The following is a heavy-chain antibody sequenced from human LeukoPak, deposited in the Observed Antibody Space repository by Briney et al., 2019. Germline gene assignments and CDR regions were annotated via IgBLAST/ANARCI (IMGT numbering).Heavy chain of an antibody. Sequence: GGSLRLSCAASGFTFSSYDMNWVRQAPGKGLEWVSYISRSSSIIYYADSVKGRFTISRDNAKNSLYLQMNSLRGEDTAVYYCARDRYDSSHYYHYWGQGTLVTVSS. CDR3: ARDRYDSSHYYHY. D-gene: IGHD3-22*01. V-gene: IGHV3-48*01. J-gene: IGHJ4*02. CDR2: ISRSSSII. CDR1: GFTFSSYD.